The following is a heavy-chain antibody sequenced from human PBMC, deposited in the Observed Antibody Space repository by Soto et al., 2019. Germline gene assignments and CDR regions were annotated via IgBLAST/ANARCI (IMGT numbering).Heavy chain of an antibody. Sequence: SETLSLTCTVSGGSISSYYWSWIRQPPGKGLEWIGYIYYSGSTNYNPSLKSRVTISVDTSKNQFSLKLSSVTAADTAVYYCARDEIVGATSPRGAFDIWGQGTMVTVSS. J-gene: IGHJ3*02. V-gene: IGHV4-59*01. CDR1: GGSISSYY. D-gene: IGHD1-26*01. CDR2: IYYSGST. CDR3: ARDEIVGATSPRGAFDI.